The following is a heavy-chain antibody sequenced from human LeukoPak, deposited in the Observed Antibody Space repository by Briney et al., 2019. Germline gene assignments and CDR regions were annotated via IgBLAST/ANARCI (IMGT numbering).Heavy chain of an antibody. V-gene: IGHV4-59*01. D-gene: IGHD6-13*01. CDR2: FYYSGST. CDR3: AGRGSSWYFLHYDY. Sequence: PSETLSLTCTVSGGSISSYYWSWIRQPPGKGLEWIGYFYYSGSTNYNPSLKSRVTISVDTSKNQFSLKLSSVTAADTAVYYCAGRGSSWYFLHYDYWGQGTLVTVSS. J-gene: IGHJ4*02. CDR1: GGSISSYY.